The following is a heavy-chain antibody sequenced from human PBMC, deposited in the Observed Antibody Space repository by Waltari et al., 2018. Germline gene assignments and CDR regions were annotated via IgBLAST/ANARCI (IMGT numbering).Heavy chain of an antibody. Sequence: QVQLVQSGAEVKKPGASVKVSCKASGYTFTSYYMHWVRQAPGQGLEWMGIINPSGGSTSYAQKFQGRVTMTRDTSASTAYMELSSLRSEDTAVYYCARTMAAAGTGYDYWGQGTLVTVSS. CDR2: INPSGGST. D-gene: IGHD6-13*01. V-gene: IGHV1-46*01. CDR3: ARTMAAAGTGYDY. J-gene: IGHJ4*02. CDR1: GYTFTSYY.